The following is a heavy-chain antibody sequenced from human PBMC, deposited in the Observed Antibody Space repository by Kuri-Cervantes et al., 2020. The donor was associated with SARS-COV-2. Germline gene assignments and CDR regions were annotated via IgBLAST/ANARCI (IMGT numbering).Heavy chain of an antibody. D-gene: IGHD1-1*01. V-gene: IGHV1-8*01. J-gene: IGHJ3*02. CDR3: ARDSGDWNPDGLDI. CDR1: GYSFSSYD. CDR2: LNPDTGNT. Sequence: ASVKVSCNPSGYSFSSYDIIWVRQAAGEGLEWMGWLNPDTGNTGNAKEFQGRVTMITDTSINTAYILVSSLSFDDTAIYYCARDSGDWNPDGLDIWGQGTMVTVSS.